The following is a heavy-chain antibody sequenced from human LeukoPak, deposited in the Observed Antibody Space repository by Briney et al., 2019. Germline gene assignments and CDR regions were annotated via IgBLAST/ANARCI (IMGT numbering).Heavy chain of an antibody. Sequence: SETLSLTCTVSGGSISSGDSYWSWIRQPPGKSLEWIGYISYSGSPYYNPSLRGRVAISGDTSENQFFLRLGSVTAADTAVYYCARVPYGSGTYYFDYWGQGILVTVSS. D-gene: IGHD3-10*01. CDR1: GGSISSGDSY. CDR3: ARVPYGSGTYYFDY. V-gene: IGHV4-30-4*01. J-gene: IGHJ4*02. CDR2: ISYSGSP.